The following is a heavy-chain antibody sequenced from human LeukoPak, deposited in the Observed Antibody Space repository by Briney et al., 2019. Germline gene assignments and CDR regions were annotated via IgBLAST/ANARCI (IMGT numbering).Heavy chain of an antibody. CDR2: ISAYNGNT. CDR3: ARDRVYYDFWSGYYRQDY. CDR1: GYTFTSYG. J-gene: IGHJ4*02. Sequence: ASVKVSCKASGYTFTSYGISWVRQAPGQGLEWMGWISAYNGNTNYAQKLQGRVTMTTDTSTSTAYMELRSLRSDDTAVYYCARDRVYYDFWSGYYRQDYWGQGTLVTVSS. D-gene: IGHD3-3*01. V-gene: IGHV1-18*01.